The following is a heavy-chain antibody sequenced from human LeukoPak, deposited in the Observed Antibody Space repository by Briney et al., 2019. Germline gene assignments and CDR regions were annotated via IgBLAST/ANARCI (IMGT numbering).Heavy chain of an antibody. Sequence: GGSLRLSCAASGFTFSSHWMHWVRQAPGKGLVWVTRISSDGSSTSYADSVQGRFSISRDNAKSTLYLQMNSLRPEDSAVYYCARRHDYGDYWGQGTLVTVFS. CDR3: ARRHDYGDY. V-gene: IGHV3-74*01. CDR2: ISSDGSST. J-gene: IGHJ4*02. CDR1: GFTFSSHW. D-gene: IGHD4-17*01.